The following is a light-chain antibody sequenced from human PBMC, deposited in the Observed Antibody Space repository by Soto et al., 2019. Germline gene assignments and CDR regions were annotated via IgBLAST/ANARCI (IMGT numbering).Light chain of an antibody. CDR2: DAS. Sequence: IGLTQSPATLSLSPGERATLSCRASQSISSYLAWYRQIPGQAPRLLIYDASNRATGIPDRFSGGGSGTDFTLTISSLEPEDFAVYYCQQRSNLPPTFGQRTRPEIK. CDR3: QQRSNLPPT. J-gene: IGKJ5*01. V-gene: IGKV3-11*01. CDR1: QSISSY.